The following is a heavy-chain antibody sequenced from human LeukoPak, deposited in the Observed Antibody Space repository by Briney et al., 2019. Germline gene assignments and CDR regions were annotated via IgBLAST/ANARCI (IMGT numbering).Heavy chain of an antibody. J-gene: IGHJ4*02. CDR2: IYSCGST. CDR3: AHSLGGELPDY. V-gene: IGHV3-53*01. D-gene: IGHD1-26*01. CDR1: GFTVSSNY. Sequence: GGSLRLSCAASGFTVSSNYMSWVRQAPGKGLEWVPVIYSCGSTYYADSVKGRFTISRDNSKNTLYLQMNSLRAEDTAVYYCAHSLGGELPDYWGQGSLVTVSS.